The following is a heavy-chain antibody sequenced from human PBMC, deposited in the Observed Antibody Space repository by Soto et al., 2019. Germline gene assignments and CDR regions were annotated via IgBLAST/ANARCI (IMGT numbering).Heavy chain of an antibody. J-gene: IGHJ4*02. V-gene: IGHV3-21*01. CDR2: ISSDNKYI. CDR3: TRSPRSITGTPTGGAQNDY. Sequence: PRLSCAGAGFSLFSYTMTWVRQAPGKGLEWVSSISSDNKYIYYADSVKGRFTISRDNAKSSLFLQMNSLRADDTAVYYCTRSPRSITGTPTGGAQNDYWGQGALVTVSS. D-gene: IGHD1-7*01. CDR1: GFSLFSYT.